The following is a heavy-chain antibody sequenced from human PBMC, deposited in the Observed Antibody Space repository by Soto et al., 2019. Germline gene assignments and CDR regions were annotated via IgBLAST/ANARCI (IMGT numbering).Heavy chain of an antibody. CDR2: IYHSGST. CDR1: RGTISSLNG. J-gene: IGHJ4*02. D-gene: IGHD6-19*01. CDR3: ARIAVAGIKVMDY. V-gene: IGHV4-4*02. Sequence: TWAVSRGTISSLNGWSIIRKPPGKGLEWIGEIYHSGSTNYNPSLKSRVTISVDKSKNQFSLKLSSVTAADTAVYYCARIAVAGIKVMDYWGQGTLVTVSS.